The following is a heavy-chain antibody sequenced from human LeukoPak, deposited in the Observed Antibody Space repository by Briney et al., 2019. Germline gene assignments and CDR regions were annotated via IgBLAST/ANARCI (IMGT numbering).Heavy chain of an antibody. CDR3: ARDKIWTTVTTGTFDI. D-gene: IGHD4-17*01. CDR2: IRQDGSAE. J-gene: IGHJ3*02. CDR1: GFALSGYW. Sequence: GGSLRLSCAASGFALSGYWMSWVRQARGKGLEWVAKIRQDGSAEYYADSVKGRFTISRDDAKNSLYLQMHSLRAEDTSVYYCARDKIWTTVTTGTFDIWGQGTGVTVSS. V-gene: IGHV3-7*01.